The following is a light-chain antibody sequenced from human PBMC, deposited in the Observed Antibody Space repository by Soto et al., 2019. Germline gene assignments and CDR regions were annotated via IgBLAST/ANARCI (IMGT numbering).Light chain of an antibody. V-gene: IGLV1-51*02. J-gene: IGLJ2*01. Sequence: QSVLTQPPSVSAAPGQKVTISCSGSSSNIGNNYVSWYQQLPGTAPKLLIYENNKRPSGIPDRFSGSKSGTSATLGITGLQTGDEADYYCGTWDSSLSGVVFGGGTKSPS. CDR2: ENN. CDR1: SSNIGNNY. CDR3: GTWDSSLSGVV.